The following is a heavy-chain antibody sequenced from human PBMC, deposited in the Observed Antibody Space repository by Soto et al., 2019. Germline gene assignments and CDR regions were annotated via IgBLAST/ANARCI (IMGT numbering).Heavy chain of an antibody. J-gene: IGHJ6*02. D-gene: IGHD1-1*01. V-gene: IGHV4-59*01. Sequence: QVQLRESGPGLVKSSETLSLTCTVSGGSISTYYWSWVRQPPGKGLEWIGYIYYSGTATYNPSLRSRVTISIYTSKIQFSLRLSSVTAADTAVYYCARVGGIQLASLAGPYYYHKMDVWGQGTTVTVYS. CDR1: GGSISTYY. CDR2: IYYSGTA. CDR3: ARVGGIQLASLAGPYYYHKMDV.